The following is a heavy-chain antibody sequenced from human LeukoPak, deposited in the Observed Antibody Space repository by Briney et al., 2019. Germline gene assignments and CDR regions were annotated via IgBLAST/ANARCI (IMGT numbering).Heavy chain of an antibody. CDR3: AKDRDDSSGYNPLADY. D-gene: IGHD3-22*01. Sequence: GGSLRLSCAASGFTFSIYAMSWVRQAPGKGLEWVSAISGSGGSTYYADPVKGRFTISRDNSKNTLYLQMNSLRAEDTAVYYCAKDRDDSSGYNPLADYWGQGTLVTVSS. CDR2: ISGSGGST. J-gene: IGHJ4*02. CDR1: GFTFSIYA. V-gene: IGHV3-23*01.